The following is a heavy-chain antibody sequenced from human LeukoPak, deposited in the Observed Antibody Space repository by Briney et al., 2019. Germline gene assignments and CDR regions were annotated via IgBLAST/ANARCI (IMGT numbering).Heavy chain of an antibody. J-gene: IGHJ6*03. CDR3: ARDFRFDGSGSIGYYYYYYMDV. CDR1: GYTFTGYY. CDR2: INPNSGGT. Sequence: GASVKVSCKASGYTFTGYYMHWVRQAPGQGLEWMGWINPNSGGTSYAQKFQGRVTMTRDTSISTAYMELSRLRSDDTAVYYCARDFRFDGSGSIGYYYYYYMDVWGKGTTVTISS. V-gene: IGHV1-2*02. D-gene: IGHD3-10*01.